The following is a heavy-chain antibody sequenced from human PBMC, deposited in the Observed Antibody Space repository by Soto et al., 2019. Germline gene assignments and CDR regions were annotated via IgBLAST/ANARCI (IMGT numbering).Heavy chain of an antibody. Sequence: QVQLVQSGAEVKKPGASVKVSCKASGYTFTSYGISWVRQAPGQGLEWMGWISAYNGNTNYAQKLQGRGTMTTDTYTSTAYMELRSLRSDDPAVYYCARVPVAGSNGRYYFDYWGQGTLVTVSS. CDR3: ARVPVAGSNGRYYFDY. V-gene: IGHV1-18*01. CDR1: GYTFTSYG. D-gene: IGHD6-19*01. CDR2: ISAYNGNT. J-gene: IGHJ4*02.